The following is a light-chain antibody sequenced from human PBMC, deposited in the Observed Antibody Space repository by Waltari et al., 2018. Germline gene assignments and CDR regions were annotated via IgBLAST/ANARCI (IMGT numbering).Light chain of an antibody. CDR2: KAS. V-gene: IGKV1-5*03. J-gene: IGKJ1*01. CDR1: QSISSW. CDR3: QQYNSYWT. Sequence: DLQMPQSPSPLSASVGDRITITCRASQSISSWVAWYQQKPGKAPKLLIYKASSLESGVPSRFSGSGSGTEFTLTISSLQPDDFATYYCQQYNSYWTFGQGTKVEIK.